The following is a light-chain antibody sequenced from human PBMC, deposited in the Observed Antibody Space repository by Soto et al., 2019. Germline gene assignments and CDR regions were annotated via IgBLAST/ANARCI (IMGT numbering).Light chain of an antibody. Sequence: EIVMTQSPATLSVSPGERATLSCRASQSVSSKLAWYQQKPGQAPRLLIYGASTRATGIPARFSGSGSETEFTLTLSSLQSEDFAVYYCQEYNYCKKFGQGTKVEIK. V-gene: IGKV3-15*01. CDR2: GAS. CDR3: QEYNYCKK. CDR1: QSVSSK. J-gene: IGKJ1*01.